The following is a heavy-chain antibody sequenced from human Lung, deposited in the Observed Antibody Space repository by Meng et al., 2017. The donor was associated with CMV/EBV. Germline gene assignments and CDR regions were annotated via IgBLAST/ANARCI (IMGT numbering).Heavy chain of an antibody. D-gene: IGHD3-22*01. Sequence: SCAISGDNVSSNSAAWNWIRQSPSRGLEWLGRTCYRSKWYNDFAPSVKSRITFNPDTSKNQLSLHLTSVTPEDTAVYYCARDLNYYDSSGNYYVGWLDPWXQGNXVNGAS. CDR3: ARDLNYYDSSGNYYVGWLDP. V-gene: IGHV6-1*01. CDR2: TCYRSKWYN. J-gene: IGHJ5*02. CDR1: GDNVSSNSAA.